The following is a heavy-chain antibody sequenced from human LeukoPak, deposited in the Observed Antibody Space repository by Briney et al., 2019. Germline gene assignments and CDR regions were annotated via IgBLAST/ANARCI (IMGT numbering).Heavy chain of an antibody. CDR1: RFTFSSYS. Sequence: GGSLRLSCAASRFTFSSYSMNWVRQAPGKGLEWVSYISSSSSTIYYADSVKGRFTLSRDNAKNSLYLQMNSLRAEDTAVYYCARDSYYYDSSGYEELEAFDYWGQGTLVTVSS. J-gene: IGHJ4*02. CDR2: ISSSSSTI. CDR3: ARDSYYYDSSGYEELEAFDY. D-gene: IGHD3-22*01. V-gene: IGHV3-48*01.